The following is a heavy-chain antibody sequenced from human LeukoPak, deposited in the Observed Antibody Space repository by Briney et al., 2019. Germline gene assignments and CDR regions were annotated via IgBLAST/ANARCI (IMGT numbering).Heavy chain of an antibody. D-gene: IGHD1-1*01. Sequence: ASVKVSCKASGYTFTGYYIHWMRQAPGQGLEWMAWINPNSGGTHYAQKFRGRVTMTRDTSISAAYMELSRLRSDDTAVYYCARYPVEAARVEAFDIWGQGTMVTVSS. CDR3: ARYPVEAARVEAFDI. CDR1: GYTFTGYY. V-gene: IGHV1-2*02. J-gene: IGHJ3*02. CDR2: INPNSGGT.